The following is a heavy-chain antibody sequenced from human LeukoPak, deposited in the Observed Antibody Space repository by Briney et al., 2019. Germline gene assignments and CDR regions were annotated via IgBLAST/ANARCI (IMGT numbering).Heavy chain of an antibody. J-gene: IGHJ4*02. D-gene: IGHD5-18*01. V-gene: IGHV3-30-3*01. CDR3: ARGGWIQTANTLFDY. CDR2: ISYDGSKK. CDR1: GFIFSVYA. Sequence: QTGGSLRLSCAASGFIFSVYAVHWVRQAPGKGLEWVAVISYDGSKKFYADSVKGRFTISRDNSENTLYLQMNSLRAEDTAVYYCARGGWIQTANTLFDYWGQGTLVTVSS.